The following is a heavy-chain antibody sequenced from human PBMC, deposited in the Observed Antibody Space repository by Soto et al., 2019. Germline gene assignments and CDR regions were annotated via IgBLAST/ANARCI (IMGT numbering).Heavy chain of an antibody. CDR1: GFTFSSYA. CDR2: ISGSGGST. J-gene: IGHJ4*02. D-gene: IGHD4-17*01. CDR3: GRAVTCSSYYFDY. V-gene: IGHV3-23*01. Sequence: GGSLRLSCAASGFTFSSYAMSWVRQAPGKGLEWVSGISGSGGSTYYADSVKGRFTISRDNSKNTLYLQMNSLRAEDTAVYYCGRAVTCSSYYFDYWGQGTLVTVSS.